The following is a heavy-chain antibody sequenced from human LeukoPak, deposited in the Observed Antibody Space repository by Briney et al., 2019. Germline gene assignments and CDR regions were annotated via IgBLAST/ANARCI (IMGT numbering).Heavy chain of an antibody. V-gene: IGHV1-69*13. D-gene: IGHD2-15*01. J-gene: IGHJ4*02. CDR2: IIPIFGTA. CDR3: ARSEELGYCSGGSCYSADY. Sequence: SVKVSCKASGGTFSSYAISWVRQAPGQELEWMGGIIPIFGTANYAQKFQGRVTITADESTSTAYMELSSLRSEDTAVYYCARSEELGYCSGGSCYSADYWGQGTLVTVSS. CDR1: GGTFSSYA.